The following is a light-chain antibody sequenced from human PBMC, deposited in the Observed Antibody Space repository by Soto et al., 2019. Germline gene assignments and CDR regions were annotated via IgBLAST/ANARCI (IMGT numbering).Light chain of an antibody. CDR2: AAS. CDR3: QHLNSYPLT. CDR1: QGIYTY. V-gene: IGKV1-9*01. Sequence: DIQLTQSPSFLSASVGDRVTITCRASQGIYTYLAWYQQKPGKAPELLIYAASTLQSGVPSRFSGSGSGTEFTLTISSPQPEDFATDYCQHLNSYPLTFGQGTKVEIK. J-gene: IGKJ1*01.